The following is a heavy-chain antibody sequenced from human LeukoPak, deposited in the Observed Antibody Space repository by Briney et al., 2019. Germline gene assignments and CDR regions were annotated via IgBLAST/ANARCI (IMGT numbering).Heavy chain of an antibody. J-gene: IGHJ5*02. CDR2: INSDGSST. Sequence: GGSLRLSCAASGFTFSDYWMHWVRQAPGKGLVWVSRINSDGSSTSYADSVKGRFTTSRDNSKNTLYLQMNSLRAEDTAVYYCARDRRETMITFGGVMTAGWFDPWGQGTLVTVSS. CDR3: ARDRRETMITFGGVMTAGWFDP. D-gene: IGHD3-16*01. V-gene: IGHV3-74*01. CDR1: GFTFSDYW.